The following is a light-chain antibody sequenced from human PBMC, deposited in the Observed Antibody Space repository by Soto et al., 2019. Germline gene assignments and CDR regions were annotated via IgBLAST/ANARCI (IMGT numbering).Light chain of an antibody. CDR3: QQRSSVIT. V-gene: IGKV3-11*01. Sequence: EVVLTQSPASLSLSPGGRATLSCRASQSVASHLAWYQQKPGQAPRLLIYDATKRATGIPARISDDGFGTYFTLTISSLEPEDVAVYYCQQRSSVITFGQETRRDIK. J-gene: IGKJ5*01. CDR2: DAT. CDR1: QSVASH.